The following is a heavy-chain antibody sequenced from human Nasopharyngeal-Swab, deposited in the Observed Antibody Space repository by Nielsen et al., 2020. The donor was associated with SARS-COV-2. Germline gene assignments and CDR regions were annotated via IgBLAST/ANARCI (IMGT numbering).Heavy chain of an antibody. J-gene: IGHJ5*02. D-gene: IGHD1-20*01. Sequence: ESLKISCAASGFTFSSYWMHWVRQAPRKGLVWVSRINSDGSSTSYADSVKGRFPISRDNAKNTLYLQMNSLRAEDTAVYYCARGRYNWNVNNWFDPWGQGTLVTVSS. CDR2: INSDGSST. V-gene: IGHV3-74*01. CDR3: ARGRYNWNVNNWFDP. CDR1: GFTFSSYW.